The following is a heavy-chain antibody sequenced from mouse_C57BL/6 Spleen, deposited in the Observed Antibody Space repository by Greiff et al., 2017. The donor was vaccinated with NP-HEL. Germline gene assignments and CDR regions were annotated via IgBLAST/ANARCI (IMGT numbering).Heavy chain of an antibody. V-gene: IGHV5-17*01. CDR1: GFTFSDYG. CDR3: ARDSSYYFDY. Sequence: EVQGVESGGGLVKPGGSLKLSCAASGFTFSDYGMHWVRQAPEKGLEWVAYISSGSSTIYYADTVKGRFTISRDNAKNTLFLQMTSLRSEDTAMYYCARDSSYYFDYWGQGTTLTVSS. CDR2: ISSGSSTI. J-gene: IGHJ2*01.